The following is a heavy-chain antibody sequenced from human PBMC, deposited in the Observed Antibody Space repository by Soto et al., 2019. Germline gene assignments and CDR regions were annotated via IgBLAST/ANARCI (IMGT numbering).Heavy chain of an antibody. D-gene: IGHD3-10*01. CDR3: AHHPYYGLGSYSFDY. CDR2: IYWDDDK. J-gene: IGHJ4*02. V-gene: IGHV2-5*02. Sequence: QITLKESGPTLVRPTQTLTLTCTFSGFSLTTSGVGVGWIRQPPGKALEWLAVIYWDDDKRYSSSLKSRLTIXXDXSXXPVVLTITNMDPVDTATYYCAHHPYYGLGSYSFDYWGQGTLVTVSS. CDR1: GFSLTTSGVG.